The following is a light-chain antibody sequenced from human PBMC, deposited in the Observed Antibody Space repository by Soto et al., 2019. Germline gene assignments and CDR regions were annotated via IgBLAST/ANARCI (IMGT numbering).Light chain of an antibody. CDR3: QSYDSTLSGLYV. CDR2: GNN. Sequence: QSVLTQPPSVSGAPGQRVTIACTGRSSDIGAGYDVHWYRQPPGTAPKLLIYGNNKRPSGVPDRFSGSKSGTSASLAITGLQTEDEADYFCQSYDSTLSGLYVFGTGTKVTVL. V-gene: IGLV1-40*01. J-gene: IGLJ1*01. CDR1: SSDIGAGYD.